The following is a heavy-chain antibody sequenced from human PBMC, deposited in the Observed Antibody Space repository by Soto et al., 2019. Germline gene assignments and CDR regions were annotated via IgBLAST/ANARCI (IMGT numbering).Heavy chain of an antibody. V-gene: IGHV1-3*04. CDR2: INTANGDT. CDR3: ARDLSGSGWYDY. CDR1: GYNLTRYA. D-gene: IGHD6-19*01. Sequence: ASVKVSCKASGYNLTRYAMHWVRQAPGQRLEWMGWINTANGDTEYSQKFQGRVTITRDTSASTAYMELSSLRSEETAVYYCARDLSGSGWYDYWG. J-gene: IGHJ4*01.